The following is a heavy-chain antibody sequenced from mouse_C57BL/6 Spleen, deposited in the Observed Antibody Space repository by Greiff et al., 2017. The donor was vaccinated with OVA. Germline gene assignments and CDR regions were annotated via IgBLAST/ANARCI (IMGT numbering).Heavy chain of an antibody. CDR3: TGYYGNYVVDY. V-gene: IGHV14-1*01. Sequence: QLQQSGAELVRPGASVKLSCTASGFNIKDYYMHWVKQRPEQGLEWIGRIDPEDGDTEYAPKFQGKATMTADTSSNTAYLQLSSLTSEDTAVYYCTGYYGNYVVDYWGQGTTLTVSS. D-gene: IGHD2-1*01. J-gene: IGHJ2*01. CDR1: GFNIKDYY. CDR2: IDPEDGDT.